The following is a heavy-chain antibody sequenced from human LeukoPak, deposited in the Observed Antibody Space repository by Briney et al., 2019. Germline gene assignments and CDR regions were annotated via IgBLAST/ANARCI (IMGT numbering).Heavy chain of an antibody. CDR3: ARIDDSSGYYYYAFDI. V-gene: IGHV1-69*13. J-gene: IGHJ3*02. Sequence: ASVKVSCKASGGTFSSYAISWVRQAPGQGLEWMGGIIPIFGTANYAQKFQGRVTITADESTSTAYMELSSLRSEDTAVYYCARIDDSSGYYYYAFDIWGQGTMVTVSS. D-gene: IGHD3-22*01. CDR2: IIPIFGTA. CDR1: GGTFSSYA.